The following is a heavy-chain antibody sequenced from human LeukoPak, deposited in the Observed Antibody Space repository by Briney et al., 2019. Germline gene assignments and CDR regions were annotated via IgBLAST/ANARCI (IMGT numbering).Heavy chain of an antibody. CDR3: ARDTTSQAYCSGGSCYSGWFDP. CDR2: INPNSGGT. CDR1: GYTFTGYY. Sequence: GASVKVSCKAPGYTFTGYYMHWVRQAPGQGLEWMGWINPNSGGTNYAQKFQGRVTMTRDTSISTAYMELSRLRSDDTAVYYCARDTTSQAYCSGGSCYSGWFDPWGQGTLVTVSS. D-gene: IGHD2-15*01. V-gene: IGHV1-2*02. J-gene: IGHJ5*02.